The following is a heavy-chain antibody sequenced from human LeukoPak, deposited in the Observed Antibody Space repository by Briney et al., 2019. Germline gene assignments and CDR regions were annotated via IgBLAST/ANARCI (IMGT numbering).Heavy chain of an antibody. V-gene: IGHV3-73*01. CDR1: GFTFSGSA. J-gene: IGHJ4*02. D-gene: IGHD3-22*01. CDR2: IRSKANNYAT. CDR3: TRLGYNYDTSGNY. Sequence: GGSLRLSCAASGFTFSGSALHWVRQASGKGLEWVGRIRSKANNYATTYAASVKDRLTISRDDSKNTAYLQMHSLKTEDTAVYYCTRLGYNYDTSGNYWGQGTLVTVSS.